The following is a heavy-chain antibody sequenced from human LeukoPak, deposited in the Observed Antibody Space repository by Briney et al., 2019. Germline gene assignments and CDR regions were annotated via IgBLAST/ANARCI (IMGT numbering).Heavy chain of an antibody. V-gene: IGHV3-23*01. CDR3: AKQGRDWLRDYYYYMDV. J-gene: IGHJ6*03. CDR2: ISGSGGST. Sequence: GGTLRLSCAASGFTFSSYGMSWVRQAPGKGLEWVSAISGSGGSTYYADSVKGRFTISRDNSKNTLYLQMNSLRAEDTAVYYCAKQGRDWLRDYYYYMDVWGKGTTVTISS. D-gene: IGHD3-9*01. CDR1: GFTFSSYG.